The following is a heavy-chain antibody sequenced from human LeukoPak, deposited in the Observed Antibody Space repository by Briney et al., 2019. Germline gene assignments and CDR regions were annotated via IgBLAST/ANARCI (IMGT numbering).Heavy chain of an antibody. CDR1: GFTFSSYA. J-gene: IGHJ6*02. CDR2: ISYDGSNK. V-gene: IGHV3-30-3*01. Sequence: GGSLRLSCAASGFTFSSYAMNWVRQAPGKGLEWLAFISYDGSNKYYADSVKGRFTISRDNSKNTLYLQMNSLRAEDTAVYYCASQGGLLWFGELSGGMDVWGQGTTVTVSS. D-gene: IGHD3-10*01. CDR3: ASQGGLLWFGELSGGMDV.